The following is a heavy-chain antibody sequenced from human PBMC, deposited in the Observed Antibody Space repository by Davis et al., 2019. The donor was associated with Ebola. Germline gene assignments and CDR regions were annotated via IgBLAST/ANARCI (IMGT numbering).Heavy chain of an antibody. J-gene: IGHJ6*02. Sequence: GESLKISCAASGFTFSSYAMSWVRQAPGKGLEWVSAISGSGGSTYYADSVKGRFTISRDNAKNSLYLQMNSLRAEDTAVYYCARVYVLELHGMDVWGQGTTVTVSS. CDR2: ISGSGGST. V-gene: IGHV3-23*01. D-gene: IGHD1-7*01. CDR3: ARVYVLELHGMDV. CDR1: GFTFSSYA.